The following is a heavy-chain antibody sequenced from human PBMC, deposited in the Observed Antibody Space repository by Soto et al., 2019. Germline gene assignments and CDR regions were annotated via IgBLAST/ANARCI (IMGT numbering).Heavy chain of an antibody. CDR2: INAYNGNT. V-gene: IGHV1-18*01. CDR1: GYTFTSYG. CDR3: ARPTYYYDSSGPPAY. Sequence: ASVKVSCKASGYTFTSYGISWVRQAPGQGLEWMGWINAYNGNTNYAQKLQGRVTMTTDTSTSTAYMELRSLRSDDTAVYYCARPTYYYDSSGPPAYWGQGTLVTVSS. J-gene: IGHJ4*02. D-gene: IGHD3-22*01.